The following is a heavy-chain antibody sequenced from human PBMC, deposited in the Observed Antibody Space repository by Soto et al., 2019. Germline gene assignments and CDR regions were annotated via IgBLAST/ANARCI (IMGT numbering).Heavy chain of an antibody. D-gene: IGHD7-27*01. Sequence: QVQLQESGPGLVKPSQTLSLTCTVSGGSISTVNYWWSWIRQSPDMGLEWIGNIYNGGSTYNNPSLDSRVTMSVDTSKNQLSLTLSSVSAADTAVYYCARGPSGDKVDSCGQGTLVTVSS. CDR2: IYNGGST. V-gene: IGHV4-30-4*01. J-gene: IGHJ4*02. CDR1: GGSISTVNYW. CDR3: ARGPSGDKVDS.